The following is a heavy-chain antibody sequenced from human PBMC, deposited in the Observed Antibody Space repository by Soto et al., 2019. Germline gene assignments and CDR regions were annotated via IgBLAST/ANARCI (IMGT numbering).Heavy chain of an antibody. J-gene: IGHJ5*02. V-gene: IGHV5-10-1*01. D-gene: IGHD2-2*02. CDR1: GYSFTSYW. CDR2: IDPSDSYT. CDR3: ARLARDPGYCSSTSCYRRGNWFDP. Sequence: GESLKISCKGSGYSFTSYWISWVRQMPGKGLEWMGRIDPSDSYTNYSPSFQGHVTISADKFISTAYLQWSSLKASDTAMYYCARLARDPGYCSSTSCYRRGNWFDPWGQGTLVTVSS.